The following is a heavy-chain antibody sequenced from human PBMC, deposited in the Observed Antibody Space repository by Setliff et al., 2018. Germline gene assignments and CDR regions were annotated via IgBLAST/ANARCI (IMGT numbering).Heavy chain of an antibody. CDR3: AKSSGSSSATNLEY. D-gene: IGHD3-10*01. Sequence: GSLRLSCTTSGFTFFSYTMNWVCQAPGKGLEWVSAITDDGDTTHYAGSVKGRFTIDRDNTNSKLYLQMNSLRVEDTALYYCAKSSGSSSATNLEYLGPGTLVTVSS. CDR1: GFTFFSYT. J-gene: IGHJ4*02. V-gene: IGHV3-23*01. CDR2: ITDDGDTT.